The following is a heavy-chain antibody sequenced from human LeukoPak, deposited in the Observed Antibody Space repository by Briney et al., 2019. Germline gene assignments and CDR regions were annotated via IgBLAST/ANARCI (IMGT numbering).Heavy chain of an antibody. J-gene: IGHJ4*02. CDR3: AQNWGDDS. CDR1: GGSISGNY. CDR2: VYYSGST. V-gene: IGHV4-59*01. D-gene: IGHD3-16*01. Sequence: PSETLSLTCTVSGGSISGNYWSWIRQPPGKGLEWIGCVYYSGSTDYNPSLKSRVTMSLDTSKNQFSLRLSSVTAADTAVYYCAQNWGDDSWGQGTLVTVSS.